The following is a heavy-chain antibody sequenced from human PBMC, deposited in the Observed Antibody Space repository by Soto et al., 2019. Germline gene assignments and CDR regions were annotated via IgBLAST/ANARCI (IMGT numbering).Heavy chain of an antibody. V-gene: IGHV3-21*01. J-gene: IGHJ4*02. CDR2: ISSSSSYI. D-gene: IGHD6-13*01. CDR1: GFTFSSYS. CDR3: ARDPYSSSWYDY. Sequence: PGGSLRLSCAASGFTFSSYSTNWVRQAPGKGLEWVSSISSSSSYIYYADSVKGRFTISRDNAKNSLYLQMNSLRAEDTAVYYCARDPYSSSWYDYWGQGTLVTVSS.